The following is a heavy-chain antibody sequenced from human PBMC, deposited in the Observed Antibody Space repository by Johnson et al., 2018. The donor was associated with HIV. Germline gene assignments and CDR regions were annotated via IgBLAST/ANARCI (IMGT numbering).Heavy chain of an antibody. J-gene: IGHJ3*01. CDR2: IFGGST. CDR3: AGWLNEAFDV. V-gene: IGHV3-11*04. CDR1: GFTFSDCY. D-gene: IGHD6-19*01. Sequence: VQLLESGGGLVKPGGSLRLSCAASGFTFSDCYMSWIRQAPGKGLEWVSVIFGGSTYYADSVKGRFTISRDNAKNSLYLQMNSLRAEDTAVYYCAGWLNEAFDVWGQGTMVTVS.